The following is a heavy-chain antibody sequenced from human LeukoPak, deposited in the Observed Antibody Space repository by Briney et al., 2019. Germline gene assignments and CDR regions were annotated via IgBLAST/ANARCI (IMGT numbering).Heavy chain of an antibody. J-gene: IGHJ5*02. CDR2: FYIGGIT. Sequence: PSETLSLTCTVSGDSISANYWSWIRQPAGKGMEWIGRFYIGGITNYNPSLKSRVTMSVDTSKNQFSLRLPSMTAADTGVYYCARVQPGGSSTSFDPWGQGTLVTVSS. V-gene: IGHV4-4*07. CDR3: ARVQPGGSSTSFDP. D-gene: IGHD2-15*01. CDR1: GDSISANY.